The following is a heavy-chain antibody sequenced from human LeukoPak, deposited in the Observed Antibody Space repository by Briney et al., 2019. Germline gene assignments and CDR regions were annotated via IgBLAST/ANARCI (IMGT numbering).Heavy chain of an antibody. Sequence: SETLSLTCAVYGGSFSGYYWSWIRQPPGKGLEWIGEINHSGSTNYNPSLKSRVTISVDTSKNQFFLKLSSVTAAGTAVYYCARGGRWRQVDYWGQGTLVTVSS. CDR3: ARGGRWRQVDY. V-gene: IGHV4-34*01. CDR1: GGSFSGYY. CDR2: INHSGST. D-gene: IGHD1-26*01. J-gene: IGHJ4*02.